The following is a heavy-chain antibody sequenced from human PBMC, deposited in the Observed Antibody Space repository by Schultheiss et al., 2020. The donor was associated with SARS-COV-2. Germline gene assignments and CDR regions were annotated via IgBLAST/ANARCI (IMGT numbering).Heavy chain of an antibody. Sequence: SQTLSLTCTVSGGSISSYYWSWIRQPPGKGLEWIGSIYYSGSTYYNPSLKSRVTISVDTSKNQFSLKLSSVTAADTAVYYCARLDNYYDSSGMDYWGQGTLVTVSS. V-gene: IGHV4-59*12. J-gene: IGHJ4*02. CDR1: GGSISSYY. D-gene: IGHD3-22*01. CDR2: IYYSGST. CDR3: ARLDNYYDSSGMDY.